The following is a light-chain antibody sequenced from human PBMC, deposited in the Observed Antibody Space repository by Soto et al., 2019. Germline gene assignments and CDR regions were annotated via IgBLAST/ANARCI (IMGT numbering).Light chain of an antibody. J-gene: IGKJ5*01. CDR3: QQGQSTPIT. Sequence: IQMTPSPASLSSSLGNIVILTCLSSQPISGYLNWYQQKPGKAPKPLIHDASSLQSGVPSRFSGSGSGTDFSLTISKLQPEEFATYYCQQGQSTPITFGQGTRLEIK. V-gene: IGKV1-39*01. CDR1: QPISGY. CDR2: DAS.